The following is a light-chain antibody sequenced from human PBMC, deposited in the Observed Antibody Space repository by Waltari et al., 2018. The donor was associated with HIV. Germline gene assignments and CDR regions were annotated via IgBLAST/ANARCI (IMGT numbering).Light chain of an antibody. CDR3: QQSYILFS. CDR2: ATS. Sequence: DIQLTQSPSSLSASIGDRVTITCRASQNIGTYLHWYQEIPGKGPRLLIYATSTLQSGVPTRFTGGGSGTEFTLTISSLQPEDFAVYYCQQSYILFSFGPGTKVDIK. CDR1: QNIGTY. V-gene: IGKV1-39*01. J-gene: IGKJ3*01.